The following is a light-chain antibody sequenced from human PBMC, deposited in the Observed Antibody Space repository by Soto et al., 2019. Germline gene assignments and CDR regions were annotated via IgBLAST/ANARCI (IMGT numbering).Light chain of an antibody. CDR1: SSNLGAGYD. CDR3: QAYDYSLTAAV. Sequence: QSVLTQPPSVSGAPGQRVTISCTGTSSNLGAGYDVPWYQQLPGAAPKLVIFGNRNRPSGVPERFSGSKSGTSASLAITGLQAEDEADYYCQAYDYSLTAAVFGGGTKLTVL. CDR2: GNR. V-gene: IGLV1-40*01. J-gene: IGLJ3*02.